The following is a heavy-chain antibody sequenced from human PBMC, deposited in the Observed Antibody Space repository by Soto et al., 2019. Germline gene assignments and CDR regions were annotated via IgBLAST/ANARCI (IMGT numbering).Heavy chain of an antibody. J-gene: IGHJ4*02. Sequence: GASVKVSCKASGYTFSTYGFSWVRQAPGQGLEWMGWIGADNGDTNYAQNFQGRVTMTTDTSTTTSYVELRSLTSDDTAVYYCARSRYSGYDSLDYWGQGTLVTVSS. CDR3: ARSRYSGYDSLDY. CDR2: IGADNGDT. CDR1: GYTFSTYG. D-gene: IGHD5-12*01. V-gene: IGHV1-18*01.